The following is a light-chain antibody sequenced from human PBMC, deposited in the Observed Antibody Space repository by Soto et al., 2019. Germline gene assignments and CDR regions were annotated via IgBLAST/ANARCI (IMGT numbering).Light chain of an antibody. CDR3: MQALHIPLT. J-gene: IGKJ4*01. CDR1: QSLLHSNGYNY. V-gene: IGKV2-28*01. Sequence: IVMTQSPLSLPVSPGEPASISCRSSQSLLHSNGYNYLDWYLQKPGQSPQLLIYLGSTRASGVPDRLSGSRSGTDFTQKLSRVEAEDVGVYYCMQALHIPLTFGGGTKVEIK. CDR2: LGS.